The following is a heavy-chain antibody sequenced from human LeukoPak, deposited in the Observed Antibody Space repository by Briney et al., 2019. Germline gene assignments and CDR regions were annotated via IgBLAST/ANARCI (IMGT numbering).Heavy chain of an antibody. CDR1: RFTFSSYA. Sequence: GGSLRLSCAASRFTFSSYAMSWVRQAPGKGLEWVSAISGSGGVTYYADSVKGRFTISRDNSNNTLYLQMNSLRAEDTAVYYCARGASSGYYPFGYWGQGTLVTVSS. CDR3: ARGASSGYYPFGY. CDR2: ISGSGGVT. V-gene: IGHV3-23*01. J-gene: IGHJ4*02. D-gene: IGHD3-22*01.